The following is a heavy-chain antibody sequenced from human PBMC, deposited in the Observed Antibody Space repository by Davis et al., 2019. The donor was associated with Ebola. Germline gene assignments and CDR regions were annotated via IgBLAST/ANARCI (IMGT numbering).Heavy chain of an antibody. CDR1: GYRFTSYW. D-gene: IGHD2-2*01. CDR2: IDPSDSYT. Sequence: GESLKISCKGSGYRFTSYWISWVRQMPGKGLEWMGRIDPSDSYTNYSPSFQGHVTISADKSISTDYLQLSSLKASDTAMYYCARLLVVVPAATDNYFYYYMDVWGKGTTVTVSS. CDR3: ARLLVVVPAATDNYFYYYMDV. V-gene: IGHV5-10-1*01. J-gene: IGHJ6*03.